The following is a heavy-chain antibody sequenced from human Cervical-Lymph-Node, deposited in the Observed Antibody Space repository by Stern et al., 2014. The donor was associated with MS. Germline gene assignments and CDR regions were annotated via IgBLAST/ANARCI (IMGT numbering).Heavy chain of an antibody. CDR2: IYYSGST. V-gene: IGHV4-39*01. CDR1: GGSISSSNYY. D-gene: IGHD3-10*01. CDR3: ARLYGSAFDY. Sequence: QVQLQESGPGLVKPSETLSLTCTVSGGSISSSNYYWGWIRQPPGKGLEWIGNIYYSGSTYYNPSLKSRVTISVDTSTNQFSLRLTSVTAADTAVYFCARLYGSAFDYWGQGSLVTVSS. J-gene: IGHJ4*02.